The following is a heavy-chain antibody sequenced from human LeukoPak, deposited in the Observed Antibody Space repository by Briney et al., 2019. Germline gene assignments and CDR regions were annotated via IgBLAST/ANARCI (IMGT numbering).Heavy chain of an antibody. CDR1: GGTFSSYA. V-gene: IGHV1-2*02. CDR3: ARVGQQLANWFDP. CDR2: INPNSGGT. J-gene: IGHJ5*02. D-gene: IGHD6-13*01. Sequence: ASVKVSCKASGGTFSSYAISWVRQAPGQGLEWMGWINPNSGGTNYAQKFQGRVTMTRDTSISTAYMELSRLRSDDTAVYYCARVGQQLANWFDPWGQGTLVTVSS.